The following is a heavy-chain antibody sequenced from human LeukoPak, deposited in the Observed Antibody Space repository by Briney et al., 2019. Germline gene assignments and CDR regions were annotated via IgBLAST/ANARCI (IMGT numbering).Heavy chain of an antibody. Sequence: SETLSLTCAVYGGSFSGYYWSWIRQHPGKGLEWIGYIYYSGSTYYNPSLKSRVTISVDTSKNQFSLKLSSVTAADTAVYYCARALIYYCSSTSCYTFDYWGQGTLVTVSS. D-gene: IGHD2-2*02. V-gene: IGHV4-31*11. CDR2: IYYSGST. CDR3: ARALIYYCSSTSCYTFDY. CDR1: GGSFSGYY. J-gene: IGHJ4*02.